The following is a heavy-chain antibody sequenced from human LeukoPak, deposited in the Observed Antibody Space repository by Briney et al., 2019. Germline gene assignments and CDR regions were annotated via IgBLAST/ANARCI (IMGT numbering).Heavy chain of an antibody. CDR1: GFTFSSYS. CDR3: ARAVTKGDFDY. D-gene: IGHD4-17*01. J-gene: IGHJ4*02. CDR2: INHSGST. Sequence: GSLRLSCAASGFTFSSYSMNWVRQPPGKGLEWIGEINHSGSTNYNPSLKSRVTISVDTSKNQFSLKLSSVTAADTAVYYCARAVTKGDFDYWGQGTLVTVSS. V-gene: IGHV4-34*01.